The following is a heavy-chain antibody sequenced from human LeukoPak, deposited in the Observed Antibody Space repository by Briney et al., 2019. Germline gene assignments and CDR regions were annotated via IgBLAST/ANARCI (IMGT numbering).Heavy chain of an antibody. CDR1: GYTFTGYY. J-gene: IGHJ4*02. D-gene: IGHD6-19*01. CDR2: INPTSGGT. V-gene: IGHV1-2*06. Sequence: ASVKVSCKASGYTFTGYYMHWVRQPPGQGLEWMGRINPTSGGTNYAQNFQGRVTMTRETSISTAYMELSRLRSDDTAVYYCARLRRSSGWYYFDYWGQGTLFTVSS. CDR3: ARLRRSSGWYYFDY.